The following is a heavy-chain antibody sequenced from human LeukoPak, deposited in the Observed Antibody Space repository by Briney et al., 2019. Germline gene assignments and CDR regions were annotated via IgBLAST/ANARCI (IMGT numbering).Heavy chain of an antibody. CDR2: ISSSSSYI. J-gene: IGHJ4*02. D-gene: IGHD6-13*01. CDR3: ARDPGIAAAGNF. CDR1: GFTFSSYS. V-gene: IGHV3-21*01. Sequence: GGSLRLSCAASGFTFSSYSMNWVRQAPGKGLEWVSSISSSSSYIYYADSVKGRFTIPRDNAKNSLYLQMNSLRAEDTAVYYCARDPGIAAAGNFWGQGTLVTVSS.